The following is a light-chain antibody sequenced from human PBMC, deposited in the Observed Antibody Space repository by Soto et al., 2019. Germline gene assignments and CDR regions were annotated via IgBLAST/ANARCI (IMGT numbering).Light chain of an antibody. V-gene: IGKV1-5*03. CDR1: QSISSW. Sequence: DIQMTQSPSTLSASVGDRLIITCRTTQSISSWLAWYQQNRGKDPMLLISKPSSLESGVPSRCSGSGSGTEFCLAMSSLQPDDFETYDYEQYNSVWMYGHGNVVEIK. J-gene: IGKJ1*01. CDR3: EQYNSVWM. CDR2: KPS.